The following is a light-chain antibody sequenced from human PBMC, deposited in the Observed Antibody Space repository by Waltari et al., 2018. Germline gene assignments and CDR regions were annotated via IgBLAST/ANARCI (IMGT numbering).Light chain of an antibody. CDR3: QQTYLNPPWT. J-gene: IGKJ1*01. CDR2: YAS. CDR1: QSISNY. V-gene: IGKV1-39*01. Sequence: DIQMAQSPSSLSASVGDEVTITCRASQSISNYLHWYQHKPGKAPKLLISYASSLESGVPSRFSGSGSGTDFTLTISSLQPEDFATYYCQQTYLNPPWTFGQGTKVEIK.